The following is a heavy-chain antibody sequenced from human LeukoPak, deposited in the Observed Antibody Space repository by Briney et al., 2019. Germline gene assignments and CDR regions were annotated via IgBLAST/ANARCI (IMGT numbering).Heavy chain of an antibody. CDR3: ATGGAYRDAFDI. V-gene: IGHV1-69*11. J-gene: IGHJ3*02. Sequence: SVKVSCKASGGTFSTYAINWVRQAPGQGLEWMGRIIPILSQSNYAQKFQGTISITADEFTKTAYMELSSLRSEDTAVYYCATGGAYRDAFDIWGQGTMVTVSS. CDR1: GGTFSTYA. CDR2: IIPILSQS. D-gene: IGHD3-10*01.